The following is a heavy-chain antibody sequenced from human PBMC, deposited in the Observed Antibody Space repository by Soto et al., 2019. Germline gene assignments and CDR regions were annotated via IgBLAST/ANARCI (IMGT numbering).Heavy chain of an antibody. Sequence: EVQLVESGGGLVQPGGSLRLSCAASGFTLRGYWMHWVRQAPGKGLVWVSRITSDGSRTSYADSVKGGFTISRDNAKNTLYLQMNSLRAEDTAVYYCAKDGRLGQFDYWGQGTLVTASS. CDR3: AKDGRLGQFDY. CDR2: ITSDGSRT. D-gene: IGHD1-1*01. J-gene: IGHJ4*02. CDR1: GFTLRGYW. V-gene: IGHV3-74*01.